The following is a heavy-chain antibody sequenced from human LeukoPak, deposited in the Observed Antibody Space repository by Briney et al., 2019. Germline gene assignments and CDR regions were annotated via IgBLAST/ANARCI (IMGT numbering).Heavy chain of an antibody. CDR1: GGSISSYY. J-gene: IGHJ4*02. V-gene: IGHV4-4*07. D-gene: IGHD1-26*01. Sequence: SETLALTCTVSGGSISSYYWRWIRQPAGKGLEWIGRIYTSGSTNYNASLKSRVSMSVDTSKNQFSLKLSSVTAADTAVFYCARENSGSYREFDYWGQGTLVTVSS. CDR2: IYTSGST. CDR3: ARENSGSYREFDY.